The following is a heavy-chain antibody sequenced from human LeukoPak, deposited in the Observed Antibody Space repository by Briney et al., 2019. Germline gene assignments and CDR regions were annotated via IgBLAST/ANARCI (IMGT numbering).Heavy chain of an antibody. J-gene: IGHJ5*02. CDR2: IYHSGST. CDR1: GGSISSSNW. CDR3: ARGGLRYFDWLAQDNWFDP. V-gene: IGHV4-4*02. D-gene: IGHD3-9*01. Sequence: SETLSLTCAVSGGSISSSNWWSWVRQPPGKGLEWIGEIYHSGSTNYNPSLKSRVTISVDTSKNQFSLKLSSVTAADTAVYYCARGGLRYFDWLAQDNWFDPWGQGTLVTVSS.